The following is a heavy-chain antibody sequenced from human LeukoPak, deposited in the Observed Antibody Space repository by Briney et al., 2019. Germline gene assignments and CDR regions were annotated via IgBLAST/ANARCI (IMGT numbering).Heavy chain of an antibody. CDR2: IYYSGST. J-gene: IGHJ4*02. Sequence: PSETLSLTCTVSGGSISSSSYYWGWIRQPPGKGLEWIGSIYYSGSTYYNPSLKSRVTISVDTSKNQFSLKLSSVTAADTAVYYCARSIREVILDYWGQGTLVTVSS. V-gene: IGHV4-39*07. CDR1: GGSISSSSYY. CDR3: ARSIREVILDY. D-gene: IGHD3-16*02.